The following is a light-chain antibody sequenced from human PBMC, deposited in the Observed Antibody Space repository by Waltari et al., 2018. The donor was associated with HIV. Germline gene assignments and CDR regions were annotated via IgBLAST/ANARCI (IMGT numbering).Light chain of an antibody. Sequence: QSALTQPASVSGSPGQSITISCTGTSSDVGGYNYVSWYQQHPGKAPKFMIYDVSKRPSGVYKRFSGSKSGNTASLTISGLQAEDEADYYCCSYVGSSTWVFGGGTKLTVL. CDR1: SSDVGGYNY. J-gene: IGLJ3*02. CDR2: DVS. CDR3: CSYVGSSTWV. V-gene: IGLV2-23*02.